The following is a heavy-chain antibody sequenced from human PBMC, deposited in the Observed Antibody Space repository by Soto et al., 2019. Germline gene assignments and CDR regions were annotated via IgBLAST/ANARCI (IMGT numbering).Heavy chain of an antibody. CDR3: AKDPLVVPATMPYWFDP. CDR2: ISGSGGST. CDR1: GFTFISYA. D-gene: IGHD2-2*01. V-gene: IGHV3-23*01. J-gene: IGHJ5*02. Sequence: GGSLRLSCASSGFTFISYAMSWVRQAPGKGLEWVSTISGSGGSTYYAGSVRGRFTISRDNSKNTLYLQMNSLRAEDTAVYYCAKDPLVVPATMPYWFDPWGQGTLVTVSS.